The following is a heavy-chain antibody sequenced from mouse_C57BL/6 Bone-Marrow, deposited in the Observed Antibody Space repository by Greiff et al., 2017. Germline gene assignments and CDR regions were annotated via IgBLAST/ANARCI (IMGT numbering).Heavy chain of an antibody. CDR1: GFNIKDDY. CDR3: TFYYGSSYWYFDV. J-gene: IGHJ1*03. CDR2: IDPENGDT. Sequence: EVQLQQSGAELVRPGASVKLSCTASGFNIKDDYMHWVKQRPEQGLEWIGWIDPENGDTEYASKFQGEATLTADTSSNTAYLQLSSLTSEDTAVYDCTFYYGSSYWYFDVWGTGTTVTVSS. D-gene: IGHD1-1*01. V-gene: IGHV14-4*01.